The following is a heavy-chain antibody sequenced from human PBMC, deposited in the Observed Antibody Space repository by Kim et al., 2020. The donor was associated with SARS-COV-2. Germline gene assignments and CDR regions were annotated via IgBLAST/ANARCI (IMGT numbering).Heavy chain of an antibody. CDR3: ARAPDYXVXTGYSTRDY. Sequence: SETLSLTCAVYGGSLSGYYWKWIRQPPGKGLEWIGEINHSGGTNYNPSLKSRLTISLDTSKNQFSLXLNSVTAADTAVYYCARAPDYXVXTGYSTRDYWGQGXLVTVSS. CDR1: GGSLSGYY. D-gene: IGHD3-9*01. CDR2: INHSGGT. V-gene: IGHV4-34*01. J-gene: IGHJ4*02.